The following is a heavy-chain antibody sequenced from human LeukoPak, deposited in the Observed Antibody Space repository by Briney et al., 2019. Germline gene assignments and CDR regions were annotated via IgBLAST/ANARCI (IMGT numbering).Heavy chain of an antibody. D-gene: IGHD7-27*01. J-gene: IGHJ3*02. V-gene: IGHV3-20*04. CDR2: INWNGGST. Sequence: PGGSLRLSCAASGFMFDNYGMNWVGQAPGKGLEGVSGINWNGGSTAYADSVKGRFTISRDNAKNSLFLQMNSLRAEDTALYYCASRTWGISTFDIWGQGTMVTVSS. CDR1: GFMFDNYG. CDR3: ASRTWGISTFDI.